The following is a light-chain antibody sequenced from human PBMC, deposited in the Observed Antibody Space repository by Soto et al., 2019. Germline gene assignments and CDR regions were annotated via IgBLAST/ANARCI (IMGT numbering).Light chain of an antibody. CDR2: DAS. CDR3: QQRSNWPT. J-gene: IGKJ1*01. CDR1: QSVSSY. Sequence: EFVLTQSPATLSLSPGERATLSCRASQSVSSYLAWYQQKPGQAPRLLIYDASNRATGIPARFSGSGSGTDFTLTISSLEPEDFAVYYCQQRSNWPTFGQGTKVEIK. V-gene: IGKV3-11*01.